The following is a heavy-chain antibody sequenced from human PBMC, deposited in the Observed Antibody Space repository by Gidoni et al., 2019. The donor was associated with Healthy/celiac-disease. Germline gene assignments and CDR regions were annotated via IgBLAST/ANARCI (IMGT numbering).Heavy chain of an antibody. J-gene: IGHJ5*02. CDR3: ARGFSSSWYWFEP. CDR1: GFTFSSYS. D-gene: IGHD6-13*01. V-gene: IGHV3-21*01. Sequence: EVQLVESGGGLVKPGGSLRLSCAASGFTFSSYSMNWVRQAPGKGLEWGSSISSSSSYIYYADSVKCRFTISRDNAKNSLYLQMNSLRAEDTAVYYCARGFSSSWYWFEPWGQGTLVNVSS. CDR2: ISSSSSYI.